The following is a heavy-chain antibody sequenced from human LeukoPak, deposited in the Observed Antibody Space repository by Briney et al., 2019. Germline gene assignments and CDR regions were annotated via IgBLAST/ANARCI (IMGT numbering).Heavy chain of an antibody. D-gene: IGHD3-16*01. Sequence: PSETLSLTCTVSGYSISSGYYWGWIRQPPGKGLEWIGYIYYSGSTNYNPSLKSRVTISVDTSKNQFSLKLSSVTAADTAVYYCARAETWGYYFDYWGQGTLVTVSS. CDR2: IYYSGST. CDR1: GYSISSGYY. V-gene: IGHV4-61*01. CDR3: ARAETWGYYFDY. J-gene: IGHJ4*02.